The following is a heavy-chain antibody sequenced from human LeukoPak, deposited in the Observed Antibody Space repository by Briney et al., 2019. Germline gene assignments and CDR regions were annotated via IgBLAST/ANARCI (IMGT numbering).Heavy chain of an antibody. D-gene: IGHD3-22*01. CDR3: AGGPTPYYYDSSGYYPT. V-gene: IGHV5-51*01. Sequence: GESLKISCKGSGYSFTSYWIGWVRQMPGKGLEWMGIIYPGDSDTRYSPSFQGQVTISADKSISTAYLQWSSLKASDTAMYYCAGGPTPYYYDSSGYYPTWGQGTLVTVSS. J-gene: IGHJ4*02. CDR1: GYSFTSYW. CDR2: IYPGDSDT.